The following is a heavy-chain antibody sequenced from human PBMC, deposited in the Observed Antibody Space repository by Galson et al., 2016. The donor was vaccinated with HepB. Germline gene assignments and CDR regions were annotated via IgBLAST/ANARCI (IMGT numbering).Heavy chain of an antibody. Sequence: SLRLTCAASEFTFNNCPLHWVRQAPGKGPEWVAVLSHDGVTKFCADSVRARFTISRDKSKTTVYLHMDGLSAEDTAVYYCAREWELGGYFDYWGQGTLVTVSS. CDR1: EFTFNNCP. CDR3: AREWELGGYFDY. J-gene: IGHJ4*02. CDR2: LSHDGVTK. V-gene: IGHV3-30-3*01. D-gene: IGHD1-26*01.